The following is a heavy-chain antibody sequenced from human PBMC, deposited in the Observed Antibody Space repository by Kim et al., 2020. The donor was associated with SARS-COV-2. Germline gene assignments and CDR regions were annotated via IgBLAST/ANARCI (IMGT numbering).Heavy chain of an antibody. Sequence: GGSLRLSCAASGFTFSSYGMHWVRQAPGKGLEWVAVIWYDGSNKYYADSVKGRFTISRDNSKNTLYLQMNSLRAEDTAVYYCARISGLRFLEWYDAFDIWGQGTMVTVSS. J-gene: IGHJ3*02. CDR3: ARISGLRFLEWYDAFDI. CDR1: GFTFSSYG. CDR2: IWYDGSNK. D-gene: IGHD3-3*01. V-gene: IGHV3-33*01.